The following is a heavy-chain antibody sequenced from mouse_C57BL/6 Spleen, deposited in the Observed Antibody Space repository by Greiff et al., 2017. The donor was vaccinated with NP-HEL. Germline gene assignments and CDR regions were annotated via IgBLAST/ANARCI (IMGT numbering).Heavy chain of an antibody. V-gene: IGHV1-50*01. CDR3: ARFGSNYDFDY. Sequence: VQLQQSGAELVKPGASVKLSCKASGYTFTSYWMQWVKQRPGQGLEWIGEIDPSDSYTNYNQKFKGKATLTVDTSSSTAYMQLSSLTSEDSAVSYCARFGSNYDFDYWGQGTTLTVSS. CDR1: GYTFTSYW. J-gene: IGHJ2*01. CDR2: IDPSDSYT. D-gene: IGHD1-1*01.